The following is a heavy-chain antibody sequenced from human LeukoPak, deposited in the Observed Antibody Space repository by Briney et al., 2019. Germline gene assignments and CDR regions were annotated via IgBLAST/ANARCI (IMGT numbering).Heavy chain of an antibody. J-gene: IGHJ6*04. CDR1: GGSISSSSYY. CDR3: ARVFLDV. V-gene: IGHV4-39*07. CDR2: VYYSGNT. D-gene: IGHD2/OR15-2a*01. Sequence: SETLSLTCTVSGGSISSSSYYWGWIRQPPGKGLEWIGSVYYSGNTYYNPSLKSRVTISVATSKNQFSLKLSSVTAADTAVYYCARVFLDVWGKGTTVTVSS.